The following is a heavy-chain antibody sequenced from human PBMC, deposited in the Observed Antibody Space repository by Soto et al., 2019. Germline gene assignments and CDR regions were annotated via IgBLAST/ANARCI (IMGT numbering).Heavy chain of an antibody. D-gene: IGHD1-7*01. Sequence: GASVKVSCKASGYTFTSYGISWVRQAPGQGLEWMGWISAYNGNTNYAQKLQGRVTMTTDTSTSTAYMELRSLRSDDTAVYYCARSGITGTTYYYYYYMDVWGKGTTVTVSS. CDR2: ISAYNGNT. J-gene: IGHJ6*03. CDR1: GYTFTSYG. CDR3: ARSGITGTTYYYYYYMDV. V-gene: IGHV1-18*01.